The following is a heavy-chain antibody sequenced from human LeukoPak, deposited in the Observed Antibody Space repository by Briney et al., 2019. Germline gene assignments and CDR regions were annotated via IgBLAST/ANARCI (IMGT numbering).Heavy chain of an antibody. CDR2: ISYDGSNK. CDR3: ARERISSSSQWFDP. V-gene: IGHV3-30*04. J-gene: IGHJ5*02. Sequence: GASVKVSCKASGYTFTSYAMHWVRQAPGKGLEWVAVISYDGSNKYYADSVKGRFTISRDNSKNTLYLQMNSLRAEDTAVYYCARERISSSSQWFDPWGQGTLVTVSS. D-gene: IGHD6-6*01. CDR1: GYTFTSYA.